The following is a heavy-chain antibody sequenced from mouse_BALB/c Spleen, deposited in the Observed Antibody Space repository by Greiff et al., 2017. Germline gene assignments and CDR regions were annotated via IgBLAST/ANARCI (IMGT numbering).Heavy chain of an antibody. V-gene: IGHV5-6*01. CDR3: ARQEGPKLDY. J-gene: IGHJ2*01. CDR1: GFTFSSYG. CDR2: ISSGGSYT. Sequence: EVKLMESGGDLVKPGGSLKLSCAASGFTFSSYGMSWVRQTPDKRLEWVATISSGGSYTYYPDSVKGRFTISRDNAKNTLYLQMSSLKSEDTAMYYCARQEGPKLDYWGQGTTLTVSS.